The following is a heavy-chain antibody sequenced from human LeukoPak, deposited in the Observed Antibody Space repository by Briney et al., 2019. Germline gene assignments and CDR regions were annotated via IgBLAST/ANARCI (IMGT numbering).Heavy chain of an antibody. Sequence: SVKVSCKASGGTFSSYAISWVRQAPGQGLEWMGGIIPIFGTANYAQKFQGRVTITTDESTSPAYMELSSLRSEDTAVYYCAREVDGIAAVWGQGTLVTVSS. CDR1: GGTFSSYA. CDR3: AREVDGIAAV. J-gene: IGHJ4*02. CDR2: IIPIFGTA. V-gene: IGHV1-69*05. D-gene: IGHD6-13*01.